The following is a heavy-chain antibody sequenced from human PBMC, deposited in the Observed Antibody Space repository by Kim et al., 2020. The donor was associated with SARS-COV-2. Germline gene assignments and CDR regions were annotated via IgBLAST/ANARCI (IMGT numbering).Heavy chain of an antibody. J-gene: IGHJ4*02. D-gene: IGHD1-26*01. V-gene: IGHV3-23*01. Sequence: TYYADSVKGRFTISRDNSKNTLYLQMNSLRAEDTAVYYCAKGIVGAEIDYWGQGTLVTVSS. CDR2: T. CDR3: AKGIVGAEIDY.